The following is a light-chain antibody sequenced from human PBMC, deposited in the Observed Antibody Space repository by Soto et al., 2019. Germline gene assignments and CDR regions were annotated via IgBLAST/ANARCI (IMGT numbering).Light chain of an antibody. CDR3: QQYYNYPPT. CDR2: AAS. Sequence: AIRMTQSPSSLSASTGDRVTITCRASQGISNYLAWYQQKLGTAPKLLIYAASTLQSGVPSRFSGSGSGTDFTLTIRYLQSEDFATYFCQQYYNYPPTFGQGTKLEI. CDR1: QGISNY. J-gene: IGKJ2*01. V-gene: IGKV1-8*01.